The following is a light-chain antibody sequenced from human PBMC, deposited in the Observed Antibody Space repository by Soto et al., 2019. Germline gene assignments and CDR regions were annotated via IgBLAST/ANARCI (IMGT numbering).Light chain of an antibody. CDR1: QSVNSN. J-gene: IGKJ4*01. Sequence: EVLMTQSPANLSVSPGEGVTLSCRASQSVNSNLAWYQQKPGQAPRLLIYGASTRATGIPARFSGSGSGTEFTLTISSLQSEDFAIYYCQRYNRWPLTFGGGTKVDSK. V-gene: IGKV3-15*01. CDR3: QRYNRWPLT. CDR2: GAS.